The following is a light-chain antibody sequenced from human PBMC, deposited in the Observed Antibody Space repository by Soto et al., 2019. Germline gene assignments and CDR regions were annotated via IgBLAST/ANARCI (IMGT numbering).Light chain of an antibody. CDR2: YAS. Sequence: EIMMTQSPATLSVSPGERATLSCRASQSVRNNLAWYQQKPGQAPRLLIYYASTRATGIPARFSGSGSGTVFTLTISSLQSEDFALYYWQEYNNWPPITFGQGTRLEIK. V-gene: IGKV3-15*01. CDR1: QSVRNN. J-gene: IGKJ5*01. CDR3: QEYNNWPPIT.